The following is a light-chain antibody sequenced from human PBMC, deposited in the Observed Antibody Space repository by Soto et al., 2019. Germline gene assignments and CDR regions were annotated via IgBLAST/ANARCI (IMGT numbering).Light chain of an antibody. Sequence: QSALTQPRSVSGSPGQSVTISRTGTSGDVGGYNYVSWYQEHPGKAPKLMIYDVSKRPSGVPDRFSGSKSGNTASLTISGLQAEDEADYYCCSYAGSYTHYVFGTGTKVTVL. CDR3: CSYAGSYTHYV. J-gene: IGLJ1*01. CDR1: SGDVGGYNY. CDR2: DVS. V-gene: IGLV2-11*01.